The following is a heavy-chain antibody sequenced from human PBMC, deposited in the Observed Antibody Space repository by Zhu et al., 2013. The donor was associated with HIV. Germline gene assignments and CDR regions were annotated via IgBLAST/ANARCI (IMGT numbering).Heavy chain of an antibody. D-gene: IGHD3-3*01. V-gene: IGHV1-69*06. CDR1: GGNLSSYG. CDR3: AREGAGITIFGVVTPFDY. Sequence: QVXLVQSGAEVKKPGSSVKVSCKGSGGNLSSYGFSWVRQAPGQGLEWMGGIIPIIGTPHYAQNFQGRVTITADTSTSTAYMELRSLRSDDTAVYYCAREGAGITIFGVVTPFDYWGQGTLVTVSS. CDR2: IIPIIGTP. J-gene: IGHJ4*02.